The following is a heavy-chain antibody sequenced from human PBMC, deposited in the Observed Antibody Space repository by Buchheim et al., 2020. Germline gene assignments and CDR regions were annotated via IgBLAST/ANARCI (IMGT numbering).Heavy chain of an antibody. CDR3: AREGYCSGGSCYTPYYFDY. CDR1: GGSISSGDYY. V-gene: IGHV4-30-4*01. CDR2: IYHSGST. J-gene: IGHJ4*02. Sequence: QVQLQESGPGLVKPSQTLSLTCTVSGGSISSGDYYWSWIRQPPGQGLEWIGYIYHSGSTYYNPSLKSRVTVSVATYKNQFSLKLRSVTAADTAVYYCAREGYCSGGSCYTPYYFDYWGQGTL. D-gene: IGHD2-15*01.